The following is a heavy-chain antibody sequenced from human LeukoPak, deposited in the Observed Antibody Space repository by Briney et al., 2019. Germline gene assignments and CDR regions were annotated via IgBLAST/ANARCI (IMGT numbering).Heavy chain of an antibody. J-gene: IGHJ4*02. CDR1: GGSFSGYY. Sequence: SETLSLTCAVYGGSFSGYYWSWLRQPPGKGLEWIGEINHSGSTNYNPSLKSRVTISVDTSKNQFSLKLSSVTAADTAVYYCARGPDYYDSSGYYFDYWGQGTLVTVSS. CDR3: ARGPDYYDSSGYYFDY. CDR2: INHSGST. D-gene: IGHD3-22*01. V-gene: IGHV4-34*01.